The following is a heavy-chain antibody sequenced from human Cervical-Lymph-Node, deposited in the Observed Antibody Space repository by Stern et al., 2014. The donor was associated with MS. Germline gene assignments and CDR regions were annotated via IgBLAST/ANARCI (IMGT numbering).Heavy chain of an antibody. CDR2: ISYDVSTN. CDR3: AKDWEYDGDIGWYSDV. V-gene: IGHV3-30*18. D-gene: IGHD4-17*01. Sequence: VQLVESGGGVVQPGRSLRVSCAASGFAFSHYGMNWVRQAPGKGLEWVAFISYDVSTNHYADSVKGRFTISRDNSNNMLFLQMNSLRTEDTAVYYCAKDWEYDGDIGWYSDVWGRGTLVTASS. CDR1: GFAFSHYG. J-gene: IGHJ2*01.